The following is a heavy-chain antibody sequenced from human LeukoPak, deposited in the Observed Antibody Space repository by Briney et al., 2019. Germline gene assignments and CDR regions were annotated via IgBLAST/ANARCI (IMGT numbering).Heavy chain of an antibody. Sequence: AEPLTHSCVETEVTVSGKRVNCGRQAPMKKMEWVSYISSSGSTIYYADSVKGRFTISRDNAKNSLYLQMNSLRAEDTAVYYCARDAPITIQQNYYYYYGMDVWGQGTTVTVSS. CDR1: EVTVSGKR. V-gene: IGHV3-48*03. D-gene: IGHD3-3*01. CDR3: ARDAPITIQQNYYYYYGMDV. J-gene: IGHJ6*02. CDR2: ISSSGSTI.